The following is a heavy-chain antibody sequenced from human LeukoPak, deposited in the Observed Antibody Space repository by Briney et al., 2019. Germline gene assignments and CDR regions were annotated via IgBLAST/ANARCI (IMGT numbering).Heavy chain of an antibody. CDR1: DGSISSSNYY. J-gene: IGHJ4*02. D-gene: IGHD5-12*01. CDR3: ARGRYSGYDYWGLMDY. V-gene: IGHV4-39*07. Sequence: PSETLSLTCTVSDGSISSSNYYWGWIRQTPGKGLEWIGTIYYSGSTYYNPSLKSRATISVDTSEKQLSLNVTYVTAADTALYYCARGRYSGYDYWGLMDYWGQGTLVTVSS. CDR2: IYYSGST.